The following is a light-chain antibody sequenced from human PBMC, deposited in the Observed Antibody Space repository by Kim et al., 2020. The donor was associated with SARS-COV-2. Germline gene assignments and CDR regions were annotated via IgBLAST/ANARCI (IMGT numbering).Light chain of an antibody. CDR1: RLNLGSDA. J-gene: IGLJ2*01. CDR2: IHD. V-gene: IGLV1-36*01. CDR3: GTWDDSLSGPV. Sequence: PKVTGSCSGSRLNLGSDAVNWYQQVPGKAPRLLISIHDQLPSGVSDRFSGSKSVTSASLAISGLQSEDEADYYCGTWDDSLSGPVFGGGTQLTVL.